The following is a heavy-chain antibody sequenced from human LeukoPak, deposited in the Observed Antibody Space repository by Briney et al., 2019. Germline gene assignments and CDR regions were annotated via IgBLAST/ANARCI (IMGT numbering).Heavy chain of an antibody. V-gene: IGHV1-8*01. CDR1: GYTFTSYD. Sequence: APVQVSCKASGYTFTSYDINWVRQATGQGLEWMGWMNPNSGNTGYAQKFQGRVTMTRNTSISTAYMELSSLRSEDTAVYYCARGGSRMITFGGVIEPNWGQGTLVTVSS. J-gene: IGHJ4*02. CDR3: ARGGSRMITFGGVIEPN. D-gene: IGHD3-16*02. CDR2: MNPNSGNT.